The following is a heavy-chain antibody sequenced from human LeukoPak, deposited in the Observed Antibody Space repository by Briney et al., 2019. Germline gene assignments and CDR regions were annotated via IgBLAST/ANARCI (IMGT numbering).Heavy chain of an antibody. CDR1: GFIFDDYI. CDR2: INWRGDGI. J-gene: IGHJ6*02. V-gene: IGHV3-9*01. Sequence: GGSLRLSCAASGFIFDDYIMHWVRQTPGKGLEWVSGINWRGDGIGYADSVKGRFTISRDNAKNSPYLQMNSLRAEDTALYYCAKAGYYYDSSGSYYGMDVWGQGTTVTVSS. CDR3: AKAGYYYDSSGSYYGMDV. D-gene: IGHD3-22*01.